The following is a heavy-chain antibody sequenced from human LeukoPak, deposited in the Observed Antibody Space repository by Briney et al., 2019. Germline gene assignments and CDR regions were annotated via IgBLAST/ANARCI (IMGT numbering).Heavy chain of an antibody. V-gene: IGHV3-23*01. J-gene: IGHJ4*02. D-gene: IGHD5-18*01. CDR1: GFTFSSYA. CDR3: ARDRDTAMRLDY. CDR2: ISVGDRST. Sequence: GGSLRLSCAASGFTFSSYAMSWVRQAPGKGLEWVSSISVGDRSTYYADSVKGRLTISRDNSKNTLFLQMNSVRAEDTAVYYCARDRDTAMRLDYWGQGTLVTVSS.